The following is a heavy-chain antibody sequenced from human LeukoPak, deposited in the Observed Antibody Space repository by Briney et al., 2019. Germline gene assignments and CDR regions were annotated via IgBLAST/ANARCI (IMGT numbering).Heavy chain of an antibody. Sequence: GGSLRLSCAASGFTFSSYAMHWVRQAPGKGLEYVSGISTNGGSTYYADSVKGRFTISRDNSKNTLFLQMGSLRYEDTAVYYCARQRGGQYEDGFDIWGQRTMVTVSS. D-gene: IGHD2-8*01. V-gene: IGHV3-64*02. CDR2: ISTNGGST. J-gene: IGHJ3*02. CDR1: GFTFSSYA. CDR3: ARQRGGQYEDGFDI.